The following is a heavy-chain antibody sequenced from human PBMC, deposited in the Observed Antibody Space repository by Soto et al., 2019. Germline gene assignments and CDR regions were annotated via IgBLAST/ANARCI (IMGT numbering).Heavy chain of an antibody. CDR3: AKRGSSWSPFDY. CDR1: GFTFSSYA. Sequence: GGSLRLSCAASGFTFSSYAMSWVRRAPGKGLEWVSAISGSGGTTYYADSVKGRFTISRDNSKNTLYLQVNSLRAEDTAVYYCAKRGSSWSPFDYWGQGTQVTVSS. J-gene: IGHJ4*02. D-gene: IGHD6-13*01. CDR2: ISGSGGTT. V-gene: IGHV3-23*01.